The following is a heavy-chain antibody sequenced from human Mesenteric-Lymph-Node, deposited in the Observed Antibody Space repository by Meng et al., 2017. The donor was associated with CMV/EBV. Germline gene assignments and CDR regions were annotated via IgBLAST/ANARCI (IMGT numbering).Heavy chain of an antibody. J-gene: IGHJ2*01. CDR3: ASPSSYPGPFDL. CDR1: GFIFSDYY. CDR2: ISSSGSSI. V-gene: IGHV3-11*04. D-gene: IGHD3-16*01. Sequence: CAASGFIFSDYYMNWIRQAPGKGLECISYISSSGSSIHYADSVKGRFTISRENSKNLLYLQMNSLRAEDTAVYYCASPSSYPGPFDLWGRGTLVTVSS.